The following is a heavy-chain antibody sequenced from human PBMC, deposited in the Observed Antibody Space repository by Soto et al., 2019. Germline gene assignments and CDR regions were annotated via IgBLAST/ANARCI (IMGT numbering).Heavy chain of an antibody. CDR3: ARLEGLATISYYFDF. V-gene: IGHV4-39*01. Sequence: QLQESGPGLVKPSETLSLTCSVSGDSINSDKYYWGWIRQPPGKGLEWIGRIYYRGNTYYNPSNQTRVTISLDSSKSQFSLRLNSVTAADSAVYFCARLEGLATISYYFDFWGQGAQVTVSS. J-gene: IGHJ4*02. D-gene: IGHD3-9*01. CDR1: GDSINSDKYY. CDR2: IYYRGNT.